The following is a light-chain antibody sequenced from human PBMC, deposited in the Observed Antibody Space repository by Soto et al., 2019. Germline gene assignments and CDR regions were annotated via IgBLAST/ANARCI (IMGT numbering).Light chain of an antibody. CDR2: GAF. CDR1: QSVTNY. Sequence: EIVMSQSPATLSVSPGERASLSCRASQSVTNYLAWYQQKPGQPPRLLIYGAFNRAAGIPARFSGSGSGTDFTLTISSLEPEDSAVYYCQQRNIWPPVTFGQGTRLEIK. V-gene: IGKV3-11*01. J-gene: IGKJ5*01. CDR3: QQRNIWPPVT.